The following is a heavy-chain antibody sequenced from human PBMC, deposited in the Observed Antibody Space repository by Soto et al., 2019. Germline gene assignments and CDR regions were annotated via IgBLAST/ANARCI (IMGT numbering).Heavy chain of an antibody. CDR2: INPSGGST. J-gene: IGHJ4*02. V-gene: IGHV1-46*03. Sequence: ASVKVSCKASGYTFTSYYMHWVRQAPGQGLEWMGIINPSGGSTSYAQKFQGRVTMTRDTSTSTVYMELSSLRSEDTAVYYCARVQDCSGGSCYSEGGFDYWGQGTLVTVSS. D-gene: IGHD2-15*01. CDR3: ARVQDCSGGSCYSEGGFDY. CDR1: GYTFTSYY.